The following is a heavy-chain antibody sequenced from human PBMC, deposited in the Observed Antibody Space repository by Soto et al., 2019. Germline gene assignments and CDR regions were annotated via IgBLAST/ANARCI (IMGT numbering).Heavy chain of an antibody. CDR1: GGSISSTNW. V-gene: IGHV4-4*02. J-gene: IGHJ4*02. Sequence: QVQLQESGPGLVKPSGTLSLTCAVSGGSISSTNWWSWVRQPPGEGLEWIGEIYHSGSTNYNPSLKSRVTIPVDTSKNQFSLKLSSVTAADSAVYYCARVPTVVTPFDYWGQGTLVTVSS. CDR3: ARVPTVVTPFDY. D-gene: IGHD4-17*01. CDR2: IYHSGST.